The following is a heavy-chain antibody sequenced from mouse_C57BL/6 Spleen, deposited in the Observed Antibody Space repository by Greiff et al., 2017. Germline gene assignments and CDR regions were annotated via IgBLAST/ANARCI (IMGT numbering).Heavy chain of an antibody. J-gene: IGHJ2*01. V-gene: IGHV14-2*01. D-gene: IGHD1-1*01. Sequence: EVQLQQSGAELVKPGASVTLSCTASGFNIKDYYMHWVKQRTEQGMEWIGRIDPEDGETKSAPKFQGKATITADTSSNTAYLQLSSLTSEDTAVYYCARSDFITTVVPYYWGQGTTLTVSA. CDR3: ARSDFITTVVPYY. CDR1: GFNIKDYY. CDR2: IDPEDGET.